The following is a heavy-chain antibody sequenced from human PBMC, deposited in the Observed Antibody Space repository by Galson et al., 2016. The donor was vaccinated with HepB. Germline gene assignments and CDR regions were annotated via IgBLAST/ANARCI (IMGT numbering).Heavy chain of an antibody. D-gene: IGHD6-19*01. CDR2: INPSSGST. Sequence: SVKVSCKASGYTFSSYYMHWVRQAPGQGLEWMGIINPSSGSTNYARKFQGRVTMTKDTSTSTVYMQLSSPRSEDTAVYYCARAMPTPIAMAGLAPGGDVFDIWGQGTTVTVSS. CDR1: GYTFSSYY. J-gene: IGHJ3*02. CDR3: ARAMPTPIAMAGLAPGGDVFDI. V-gene: IGHV1-46*01.